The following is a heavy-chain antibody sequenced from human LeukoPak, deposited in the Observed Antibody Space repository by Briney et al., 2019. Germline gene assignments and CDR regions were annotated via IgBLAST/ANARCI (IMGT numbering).Heavy chain of an antibody. V-gene: IGHV1-8*01. CDR2: MNPNSGNT. CDR3: ARGSRQQLPFDP. Sequence: ASVKVSCKASGYTFTSYDMNWVRQAPGQGLEWMGWMNPNSGNTGYAQKFQGRVTMTMNTSISTAYMELSSVRSEDTAVYYCARGSRQQLPFDPWGQGTLVIVSS. D-gene: IGHD6-13*01. CDR1: GYTFTSYD. J-gene: IGHJ5*02.